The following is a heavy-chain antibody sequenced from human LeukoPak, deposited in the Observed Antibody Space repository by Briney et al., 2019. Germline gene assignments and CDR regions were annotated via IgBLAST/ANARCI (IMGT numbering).Heavy chain of an antibody. Sequence: SETLSLTCTVSGGSISSSSYYWGRIRQPPGKGLEWIGSIYYSGSTYYNLSLKSRVTISVDTSKNQFSLKLSSVTAADTAVYYCASNYGDYVENAFDIWGQGTMVTVSS. D-gene: IGHD4-17*01. CDR2: IYYSGST. J-gene: IGHJ3*02. V-gene: IGHV4-39*01. CDR3: ASNYGDYVENAFDI. CDR1: GGSISSSSYY.